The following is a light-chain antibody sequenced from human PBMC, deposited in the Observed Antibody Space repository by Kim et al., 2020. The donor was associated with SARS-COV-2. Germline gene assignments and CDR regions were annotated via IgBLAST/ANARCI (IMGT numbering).Light chain of an antibody. Sequence: SYELTQPSSVSVSPGQTAKITCSGDVLKKKYARWFQQKPGQAPVLLIYKDSERPSGRPERFSGSSSGTTVTWTISGALVEDDADSYCYSATDHNRV. CDR3: YSATDHNRV. J-gene: IGLJ3*02. CDR1: VLKKKY. CDR2: KDS. V-gene: IGLV3-27*01.